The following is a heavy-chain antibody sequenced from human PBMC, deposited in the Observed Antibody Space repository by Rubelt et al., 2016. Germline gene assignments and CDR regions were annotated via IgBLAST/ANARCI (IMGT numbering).Heavy chain of an antibody. CDR3: ARDARNYYYGMDV. D-gene: IGHD6-6*01. Sequence: SSYVLHWVRQAPGKGLEWVAVISSNGNIKYYADSVKGRFTISRDSSKNTLYLQMNSLRAEDTAVYFCARDARNYYYGMDVWGQGTTVTVSS. CDR2: ISSNGNIK. J-gene: IGHJ6*02. CDR1: SSYV. V-gene: IGHV3-30*04.